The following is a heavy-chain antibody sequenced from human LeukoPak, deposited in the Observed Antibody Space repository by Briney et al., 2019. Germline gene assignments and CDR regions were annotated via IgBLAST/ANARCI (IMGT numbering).Heavy chain of an antibody. V-gene: IGHV3-30*04. CDR2: ISYDGSNE. J-gene: IGHJ4*02. Sequence: PGGSLRLSCAASGFTFSSYVMHWVRQAPGKGLEWVAIISYDGSNEYYADSVKGRFTISRDNAKSSLYLQMTSLRPEDTAIYYCAKRNTMVRGGPCFDYWGRGILVTVSS. CDR3: AKRNTMVRGGPCFDY. CDR1: GFTFSSYV. D-gene: IGHD3-10*01.